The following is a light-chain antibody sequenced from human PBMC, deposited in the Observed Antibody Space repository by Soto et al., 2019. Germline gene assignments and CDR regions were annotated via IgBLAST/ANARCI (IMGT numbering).Light chain of an antibody. CDR1: QGISRK. J-gene: IGKJ4*01. CDR2: GAS. CDR3: QQYHTWPIT. V-gene: IGKV3-15*01. Sequence: IVMTQSPATLSVAPGERVTFSCRAIQGISRKVAWYQHKPGQAPRLLISGASTGATGIPARFSGSGSGTEFTLTISSLQSEDCAIYYCQQYHTWPITFGGGTKVEIK.